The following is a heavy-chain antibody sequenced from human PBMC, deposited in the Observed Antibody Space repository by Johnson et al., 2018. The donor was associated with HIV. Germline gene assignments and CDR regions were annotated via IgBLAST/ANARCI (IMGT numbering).Heavy chain of an antibody. CDR1: GFTFSSYG. Sequence: QVQLMESGGGVVQPGRSLRLSCAASGFTFSSYGIHWVRQASGKGLEWVAIIWYDGSNKYYADSVKGRFTISRDNSKNTLYLQMNSLRAEDTAVYYCATFDAFDIWGQGTMVTVSS. CDR2: IWYDGSNK. J-gene: IGHJ3*02. CDR3: ATFDAFDI. V-gene: IGHV3-33*01.